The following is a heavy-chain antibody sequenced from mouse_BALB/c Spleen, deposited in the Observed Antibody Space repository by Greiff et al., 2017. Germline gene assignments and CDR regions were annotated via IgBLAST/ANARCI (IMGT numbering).Heavy chain of an antibody. D-gene: IGHD2-4*01. J-gene: IGHJ4*01. CDR2: IDPSDSYT. CDR3: ARLRSTMITPYAMDY. CDR1: GYTFTSYW. Sequence: QQSCKASGYTFTSYWMHWVKQRPGQGLEWIGEIDPSDSYTNYNQKFKGKATLTVDKSSSTAYMQLSSLTSEDSAVYYCARLRSTMITPYAMDYWGQGTSVTVSS. V-gene: IGHV1-69*02.